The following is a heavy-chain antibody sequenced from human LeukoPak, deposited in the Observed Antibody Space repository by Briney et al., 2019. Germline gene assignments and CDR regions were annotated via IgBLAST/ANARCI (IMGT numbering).Heavy chain of an antibody. CDR1: GFTVSSNY. J-gene: IGHJ4*02. CDR2: IYSGGST. V-gene: IGHV3-53*01. Sequence: TGGSLRLSCAASGFTVSSNYMSWVRQAPGTGLEWVSVIYSGGSTYYADSVKGRFTISRGISNNTLYLQMNSLRAEDTAVYYCARGGSYYPLWGQGTLVTVSS. CDR3: ARGGSYYPL. D-gene: IGHD1-26*01.